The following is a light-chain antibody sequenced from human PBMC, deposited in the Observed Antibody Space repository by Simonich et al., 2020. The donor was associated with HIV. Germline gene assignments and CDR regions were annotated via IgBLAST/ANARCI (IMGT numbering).Light chain of an antibody. CDR1: QDINNY. V-gene: IGKV1-33*01. J-gene: IGKJ1*01. CDR3: QQYDNLPWT. CDR2: GAS. Sequence: IQLTQSPSSLSASVGDRVTLTCQASQDINNYLNWYQQKPGKAPNLLIYGASNFETGVPSRFSGGGSGTDFTFTISSLQPEDIGTYYCQQYDNLPWTFGQGTKVEIK.